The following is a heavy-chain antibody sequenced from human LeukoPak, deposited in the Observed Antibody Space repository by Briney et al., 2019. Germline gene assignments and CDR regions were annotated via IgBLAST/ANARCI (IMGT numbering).Heavy chain of an antibody. J-gene: IGHJ4*01. Sequence: SSETLSLTCTVSGDSISSYSYYCAWIRQPPGKGVEGIGSILFRGPTYDNPSPNPRIIMSVDTSPNHFSLKLTSVTAADTAVYFCARESGAPRTVNSFDFWGRGTLIPVSS. CDR2: ILFRGPT. CDR3: ARESGAPRTVNSFDF. D-gene: IGHD4/OR15-4a*01. CDR1: GDSISSYSYY. V-gene: IGHV4-39*07.